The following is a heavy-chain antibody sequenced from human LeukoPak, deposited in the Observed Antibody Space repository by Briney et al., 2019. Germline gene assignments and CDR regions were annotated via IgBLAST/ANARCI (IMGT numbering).Heavy chain of an antibody. D-gene: IGHD3-22*01. J-gene: IGHJ4*02. V-gene: IGHV4-61*01. CDR2: IYYSGST. CDR1: GGSISSSSYY. CDR3: ARDTGYYDSDWGTFDY. Sequence: PSETLSLTCTVSGGSISSSSYYWSWIRQPPGKGLEWIGYIYYSGSTNYNPSLKSRVTISVDTSKHQFSLKLSSVTAADTAVYYCARDTGYYDSDWGTFDYWGQGTLVTVSS.